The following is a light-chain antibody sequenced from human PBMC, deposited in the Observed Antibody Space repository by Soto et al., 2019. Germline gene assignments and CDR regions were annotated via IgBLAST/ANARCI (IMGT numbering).Light chain of an antibody. CDR2: AAS. V-gene: IGKV1-39*01. J-gene: IGKJ1*01. Sequence: DIQMTQSPSSLSASVGDRVTITCRASQSISDHLNWYQQKPGKAPILLIYAASSLETGVPSRFSGSGSGTDFTLTISSLQREDFATYHCQQTYSPPWTFGQGTKVEIK. CDR3: QQTYSPPWT. CDR1: QSISDH.